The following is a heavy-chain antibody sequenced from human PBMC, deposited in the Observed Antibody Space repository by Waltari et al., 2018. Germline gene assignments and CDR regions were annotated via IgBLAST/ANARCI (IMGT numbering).Heavy chain of an antibody. CDR3: ARVVGCSSTSCENYFDY. V-gene: IGHV1-69*01. J-gene: IGHJ4*02. CDR1: GGTFSSYA. D-gene: IGHD2-2*01. Sequence: QVQLVQSGAEVKKPGSSVKVSCKASGGTFSSYAISWVRPAPGQGLEWMGGIIPILGTANYAQKFQGRVTITADESTSTAYMELSSLRSEDTAVYYCARVVGCSSTSCENYFDYWGQGTLVTVSS. CDR2: IIPILGTA.